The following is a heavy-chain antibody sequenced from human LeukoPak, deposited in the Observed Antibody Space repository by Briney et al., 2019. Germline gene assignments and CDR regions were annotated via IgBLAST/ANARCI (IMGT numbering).Heavy chain of an antibody. Sequence: ASVKVSCKASRYTFTGYYMHWVRQAPGQGLEWMGWINPNSGGTNYAQKFQGRVTMTRDTSISTAYMELSRLRSDDTAVYYCARPANWNPPHAFDIWGQGTVVTVSS. V-gene: IGHV1-2*02. CDR1: RYTFTGYY. D-gene: IGHD1-1*01. J-gene: IGHJ3*02. CDR2: INPNSGGT. CDR3: ARPANWNPPHAFDI.